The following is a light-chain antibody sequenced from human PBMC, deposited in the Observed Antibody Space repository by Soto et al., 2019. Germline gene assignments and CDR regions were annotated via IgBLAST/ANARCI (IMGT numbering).Light chain of an antibody. CDR2: AVS. V-gene: IGLV2-14*01. J-gene: IGLJ2*01. CDR3: SSYTTGSTRV. Sequence: QSALTQPASVSGSPGQSITISCTGTSSDVGGYNYVSWYQQHPGKAPKLMIYAVSNRPSGVSNRFSGSKSGNTASLTISGLQAEDEADYYCSSYTTGSTRVFGGGTKLTVL. CDR1: SSDVGGYNY.